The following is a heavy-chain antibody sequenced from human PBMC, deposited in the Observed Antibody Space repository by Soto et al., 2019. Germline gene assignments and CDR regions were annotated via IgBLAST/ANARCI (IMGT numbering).Heavy chain of an antibody. D-gene: IGHD2-15*01. CDR2: ISGGGDYT. CDR3: AKDDDNRDGYSS. V-gene: IGHV3-23*01. CDR1: GFTFNIYA. J-gene: IGHJ4*02. Sequence: GASLRLSCAASGFTFNIYAMTWVRQATGKGLEWVSAISGGGDYTYYAKSVKGRFTISRDNSKDTLYLQMNRLTAEDTAVYYCAKDDDNRDGYSSWGQGTLVTVSS.